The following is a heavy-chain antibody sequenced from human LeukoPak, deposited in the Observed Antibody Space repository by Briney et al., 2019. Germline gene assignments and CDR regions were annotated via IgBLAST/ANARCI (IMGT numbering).Heavy chain of an antibody. V-gene: IGHV1-8*01. CDR2: MNPNSGAT. J-gene: IGHJ6*03. D-gene: IGHD4-17*01. CDR3: ARGPAYSEYGVLGYSHYSMDV. Sequence: ASVQVSCKASGYTFTSHDINWVRQATGQGLEWMGWMNPNSGATGYAQKFRGRITMTRDTSLTTAYMELSSLRSEDTALYYCARGPAYSEYGVLGYSHYSMDVWGKGTTVTV. CDR1: GYTFTSHD.